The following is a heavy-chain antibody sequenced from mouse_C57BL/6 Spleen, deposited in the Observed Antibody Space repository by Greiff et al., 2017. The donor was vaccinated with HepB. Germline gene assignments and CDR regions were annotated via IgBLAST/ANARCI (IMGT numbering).Heavy chain of an antibody. Sequence: VQLQQSGAELVRPGTSVKMSCKASGYTFTNYWIGWAKQRPGQGLEWIGDIYPGGGYTNYNEKFKGKATLTADKSSSTAYMQFSSLTSEDSAIYYCARGGYYYAMDYWGQGTSVTVSS. CDR1: GYTFTNYW. V-gene: IGHV1-63*01. J-gene: IGHJ4*01. CDR3: ARGGYYYAMDY. CDR2: IYPGGGYT. D-gene: IGHD1-1*02.